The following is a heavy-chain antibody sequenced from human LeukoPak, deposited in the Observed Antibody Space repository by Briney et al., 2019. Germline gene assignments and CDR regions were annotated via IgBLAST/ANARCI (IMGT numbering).Heavy chain of an antibody. CDR3: ASSNLGYCSSTSCYRDGFFDY. J-gene: IGHJ4*02. CDR2: ISSSSSYI. D-gene: IGHD2-2*01. V-gene: IGHV3-21*01. CDR1: GFTFSSYS. Sequence: GGSLRLSCAASGFTFSSYSMNWVRQAPGKGLEWVSSISSSSSYIYYADSVKGRFTISRDNAKNSLYLQMNSLRAEDTAVYYCASSNLGYCSSTSCYRDGFFDYWGQGTLVTVSS.